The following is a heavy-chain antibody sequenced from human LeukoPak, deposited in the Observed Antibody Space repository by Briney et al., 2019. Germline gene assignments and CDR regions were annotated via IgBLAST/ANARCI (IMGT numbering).Heavy chain of an antibody. D-gene: IGHD3-9*01. CDR1: GGSISSHY. CDR3: ARRYYNILTAYENAFDI. V-gene: IGHV4-59*11. J-gene: IGHJ3*02. CDR2: IYYSGST. Sequence: SETLSLTCTVSGGSISSHYWNWIRQPPGKGLEWIGYIYYSGSTNYNPSLKSRVTISVDTSKNQFSLKLSSVTAADTAVYYCARRYYNILTAYENAFDIWGQGTMVTVSS.